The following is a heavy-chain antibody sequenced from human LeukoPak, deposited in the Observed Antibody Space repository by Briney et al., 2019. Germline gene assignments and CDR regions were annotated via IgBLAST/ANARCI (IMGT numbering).Heavy chain of an antibody. CDR2: IYYSGST. D-gene: IGHD1-7*01. Sequence: SETLSLTCTVSGGSISSSSYYWGWIRQPPGKGLEWIGSIYYSGSTYYNPSLKSRVTISVDTSKNQFSLKLSSVTAADTAVYYCARDHWNYGLDPWGQGTLVTVSS. V-gene: IGHV4-39*07. CDR1: GGSISSSSYY. CDR3: ARDHWNYGLDP. J-gene: IGHJ5*02.